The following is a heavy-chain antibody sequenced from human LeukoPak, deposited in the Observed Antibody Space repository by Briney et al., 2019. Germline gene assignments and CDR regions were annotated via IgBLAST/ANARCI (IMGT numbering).Heavy chain of an antibody. CDR1: GFTFSSYS. CDR2: ISSSSSYI. D-gene: IGHD4-23*01. CDR3: AREMTTVVTPGYYYGMDV. Sequence: GGSLRLSCAASGFTFSSYSMNWVRQAPGKGLEWVSSISSSSSYIYYADSVKGRFTISRDNAKNSLYLQMNSLRAEDTAVYYCAREMTTVVTPGYYYGMDVWGQGTTVTVSS. V-gene: IGHV3-21*01. J-gene: IGHJ6*02.